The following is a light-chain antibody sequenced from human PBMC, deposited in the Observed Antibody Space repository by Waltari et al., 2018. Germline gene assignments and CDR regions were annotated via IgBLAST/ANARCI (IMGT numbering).Light chain of an antibody. V-gene: IGLV2-14*03. J-gene: IGLJ2*01. Sequence: QSALTQPASVSGTPGQSITISCTGTSSDVGGYTSVSWYQQHPVIAPKLLIYDVTYPPSGVSNRFSGSKSGNPASLTISGLQAEDEADYYCSSYTSTRTLVFGGGTKLTVL. CDR2: DVT. CDR1: SSDVGGYTS. CDR3: SSYTSTRTLV.